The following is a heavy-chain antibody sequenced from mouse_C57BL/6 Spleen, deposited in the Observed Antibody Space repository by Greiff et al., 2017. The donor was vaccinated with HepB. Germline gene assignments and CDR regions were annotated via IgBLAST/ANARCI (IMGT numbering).Heavy chain of an antibody. J-gene: IGHJ1*03. CDR1: GYSITSGYY. Sequence: DVQLQESGPGLVKPSQSLSLTCSVTGYSITSGYYWNWIRQFPGNKLEWMGYISYDGSNNYNPSLKNRISITRDTSKNQFFLKLNSVTTEDTATYYCAREENYYDYPWYFDVWGTGTTVTVSS. D-gene: IGHD2-4*01. V-gene: IGHV3-6*01. CDR3: AREENYYDYPWYFDV. CDR2: ISYDGSN.